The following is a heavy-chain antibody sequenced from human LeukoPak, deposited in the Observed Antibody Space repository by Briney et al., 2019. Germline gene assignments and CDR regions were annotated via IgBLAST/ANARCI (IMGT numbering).Heavy chain of an antibody. CDR3: ARSWGIGIVVVTASGAFDI. D-gene: IGHD2-21*02. Sequence: ASVKVSCKASGYTFTTYYMHWVRQAPGQGLEWMGIINPSGGSTSYAQKFQGRVTMTRDVSTSTVYMELSSLRSEDTAVYYCARSWGIGIVVVTASGAFDIWGQGTMVTVSS. CDR2: INPSGGST. CDR1: GYTFTTYY. J-gene: IGHJ3*02. V-gene: IGHV1-46*01.